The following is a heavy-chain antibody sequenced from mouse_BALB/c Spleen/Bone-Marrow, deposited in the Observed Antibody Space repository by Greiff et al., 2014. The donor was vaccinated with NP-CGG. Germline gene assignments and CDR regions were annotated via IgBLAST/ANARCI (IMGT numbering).Heavy chain of an antibody. D-gene: IGHD2-1*01. CDR3: ARSHFYGNYSDY. J-gene: IGHJ2*01. V-gene: IGHV5-17*02. Sequence: EVNLVESGGGLVQPGGSRKLSCAASGFTFSNFGMHWFRQSPEKGLEWVAFVSTGSTIIYYADTVKGRFTISRDNPENTLFLQMTSLRSEDTAIYYCARSHFYGNYSDYWGQGTTLTVSS. CDR2: VSTGSTII. CDR1: GFTFSNFG.